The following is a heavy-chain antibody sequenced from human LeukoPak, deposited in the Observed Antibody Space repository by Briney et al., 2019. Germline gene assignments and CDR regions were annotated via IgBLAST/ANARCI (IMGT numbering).Heavy chain of an antibody. Sequence: PSETLSLTCTVSGGSISSYYWSWIRQPAGKGLEWIGHIYTSGSTNYNPSLKSRVTISVDTSKNQFSLKLSSVTAADTAVYYCARERGYGGKHYFDYWGQGTLVTVSS. CDR2: IYTSGST. CDR1: GGSISSYY. D-gene: IGHD4-23*01. V-gene: IGHV4-4*07. J-gene: IGHJ4*02. CDR3: ARERGYGGKHYFDY.